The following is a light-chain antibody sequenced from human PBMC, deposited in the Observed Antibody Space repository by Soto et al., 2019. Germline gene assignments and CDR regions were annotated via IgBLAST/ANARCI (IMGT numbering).Light chain of an antibody. V-gene: IGKV4-1*01. Sequence: DIVMTQSPDSLAVSLGERATIKCKSSQSVLYSSNNKNYLAWYQQKPGQPPKLLIYWASTRESGVPDRFSGGGSGTDFTLTISSLQAEDVAVYYCQQYYSTSITFDQGTRLEIK. CDR3: QQYYSTSIT. CDR1: QSVLYSSNNKNY. J-gene: IGKJ5*01. CDR2: WAS.